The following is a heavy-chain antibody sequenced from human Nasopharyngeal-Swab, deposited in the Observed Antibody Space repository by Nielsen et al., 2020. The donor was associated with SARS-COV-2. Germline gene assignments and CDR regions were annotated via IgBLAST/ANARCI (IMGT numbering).Heavy chain of an antibody. Sequence: GEALKISCIASGFTFNIYAMAWVRRTPGRGLQWVSGISASGGSTYYTDSVKGRFAVSRDNSRNTLYLQMHSLRVEGTAVYYCAKPLAYCGGDCYWGDAFDIWGQGTMVTVSS. CDR1: GFTFNIYA. D-gene: IGHD2-21*01. CDR2: ISASGGST. J-gene: IGHJ3*02. CDR3: AKPLAYCGGDCYWGDAFDI. V-gene: IGHV3-23*01.